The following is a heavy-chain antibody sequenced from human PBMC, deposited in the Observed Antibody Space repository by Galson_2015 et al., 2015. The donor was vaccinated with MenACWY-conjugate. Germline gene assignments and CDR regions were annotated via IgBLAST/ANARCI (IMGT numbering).Heavy chain of an antibody. Sequence: QSGAEVKKPGESLRISCKGSGYSFTSYYISWVRQMPEKGLEWMGRIDPTDSYTNYSPSVQGHVTISADKSVNTAYLQWSSLKASDTALYYCARHKGTWYFEDWGQGSLVTVSS. V-gene: IGHV5-10-1*01. J-gene: IGHJ4*02. CDR1: GYSFTSYY. CDR3: ARHKGTWYFED. D-gene: IGHD6-13*01. CDR2: IDPTDSYT.